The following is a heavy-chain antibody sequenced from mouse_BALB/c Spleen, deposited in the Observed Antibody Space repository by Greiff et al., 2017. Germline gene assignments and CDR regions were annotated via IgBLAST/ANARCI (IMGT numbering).Heavy chain of an antibody. CDR2: ISNLAYSI. D-gene: IGHD1-2*01. V-gene: IGHV5-15*02. CDR3: ARVITTLMDY. CDR1: GFTFSDYG. Sequence: EVKLVESGGGLVQPGGSRKLSCAASGFTFSDYGMAWVRQAPGKGPEWVAFISNLAYSIYYADTVTGRFTISRENAKNTLYLEMSSLRSEDTAMYYCARVITTLMDYWGQGTSVTVSS. J-gene: IGHJ4*01.